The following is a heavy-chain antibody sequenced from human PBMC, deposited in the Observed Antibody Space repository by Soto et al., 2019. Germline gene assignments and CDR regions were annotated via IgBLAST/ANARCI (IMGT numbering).Heavy chain of an antibody. V-gene: IGHV4-39*01. D-gene: IGHD3-22*01. Sequence: QLHLQESGPGLVKPSETLSLTCTVSGDSITSSNKYWGWARQPPGKGLEWIGSTYYRGSAYYSPSLKSRVTISLDSSENQLSLKLSSVTAADTAVYYCARRSYDNSGYYYVDYWGQGTLVTVSS. CDR2: TYYRGSA. CDR3: ARRSYDNSGYYYVDY. J-gene: IGHJ4*02. CDR1: GDSITSSNKY.